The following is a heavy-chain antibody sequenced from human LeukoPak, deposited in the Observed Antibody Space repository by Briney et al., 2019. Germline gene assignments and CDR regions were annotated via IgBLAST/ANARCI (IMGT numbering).Heavy chain of an antibody. J-gene: IGHJ4*02. CDR1: GGSFSGYY. D-gene: IGHD3-3*01. CDR2: INPGGST. V-gene: IGHV4-34*01. CDR3: ARFRNGYPQDFDY. Sequence: AATLSLTCAVYGGSFSGYYWSWIRQPAGKGLEWIGEINPGGSTNYNPSLKSRVTISADTSKNQVSLTLSSVTAADTAIYYCARFRNGYPQDFDYWGQGTLVTVSS.